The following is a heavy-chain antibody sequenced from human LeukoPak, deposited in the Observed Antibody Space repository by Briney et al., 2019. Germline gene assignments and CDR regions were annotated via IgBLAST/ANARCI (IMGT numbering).Heavy chain of an antibody. CDR3: AKVKVFLDDYYYYGMDV. CDR2: ISYDGSNK. D-gene: IGHD3/OR15-3a*01. CDR1: GFTFSSYG. J-gene: IGHJ6*02. V-gene: IGHV3-30*18. Sequence: PGRSLRLSCAASGFTFSSYGMHWVRQAPGKGLEWVAVISYDGSNKYYADSVKGRFTISRDNSKNTLYLQMNSLRAEDTAVYYCAKVKVFLDDYYYYGMDVWGQGTTVTVSS.